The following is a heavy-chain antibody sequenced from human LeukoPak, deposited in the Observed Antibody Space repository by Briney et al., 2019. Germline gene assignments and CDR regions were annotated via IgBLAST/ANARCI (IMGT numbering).Heavy chain of an antibody. CDR1: GFTFSSYE. Sequence: PGGSLRLSCAASGFTFSSYEMNWVRQAPGKGLEWVSYISSSGSTIYYADSVKGRFTISRDNAKNSLYLQMNSLRAEDTAVYYCARSPRGVVVLAAVDYWGQGTLVTVSS. D-gene: IGHD2-2*01. CDR3: ARSPRGVVVLAAVDY. CDR2: ISSSGSTI. J-gene: IGHJ4*02. V-gene: IGHV3-48*03.